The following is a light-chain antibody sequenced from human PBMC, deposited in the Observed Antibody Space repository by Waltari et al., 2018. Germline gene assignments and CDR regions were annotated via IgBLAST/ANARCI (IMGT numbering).Light chain of an antibody. CDR1: SSDVGGYNY. V-gene: IGLV2-14*03. CDR2: DVS. CDR3: SSYRGSDNSVV. J-gene: IGLJ2*01. Sequence: QSALTQPASVTGSPGQSITISCTDTSSDVGGYNYASWYQQHPGKAPKLMIYDVSNRPSGVSYRFSGSKSGNTASLTISGLQAEDEADYYCSSYRGSDNSVVFGGGTKLTVL.